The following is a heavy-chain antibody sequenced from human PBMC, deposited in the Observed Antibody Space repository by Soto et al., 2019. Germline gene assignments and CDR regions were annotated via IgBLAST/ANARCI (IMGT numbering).Heavy chain of an antibody. Sequence: EVQLVESGGGLVQPGGSLKLSCAASGFTFSDSAMHWVRQASGKGLEWVGRIRNKTNNYATAYIASVKGRFTISRDAXKHTGYLQMNSLKIDDTAVYFCTSRRDWTAVDPLDYWGLGTLVTVSS. CDR3: TSRRDWTAVDPLDY. J-gene: IGHJ4*02. CDR1: GFTFSDSA. D-gene: IGHD5-18*01. CDR2: IRNKTNNYAT. V-gene: IGHV3-73*02.